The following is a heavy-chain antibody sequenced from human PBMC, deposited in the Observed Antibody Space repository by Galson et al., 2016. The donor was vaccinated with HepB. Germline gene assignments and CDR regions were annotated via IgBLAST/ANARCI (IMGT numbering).Heavy chain of an antibody. J-gene: IGHJ4*02. CDR1: VFSFTSFY. CDR2: VDPN. V-gene: IGHV1-46*01. D-gene: IGHD1-26*01. Sequence: VKVSCKASVFSFTSFYIHWVRQAPGQGLEWLGIVDPNYPQQFQGRVSMTRDTSTSTVYMELNSLTSEDTAEYYCGREGGSSWGLDYWGQGTLVIVSS. CDR3: GREGGSSWGLDY.